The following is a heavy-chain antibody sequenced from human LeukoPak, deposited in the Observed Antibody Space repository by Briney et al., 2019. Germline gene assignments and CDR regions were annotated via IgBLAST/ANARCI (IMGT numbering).Heavy chain of an antibody. CDR3: ARTYHDFWSGYPQGYFDY. CDR2: ISSTGVST. V-gene: IGHV3-64*02. CDR1: GFNFNNFA. J-gene: IGHJ4*02. Sequence: GGSLRLSCAVSGFNFNNFAMHWVRQAPGKGLEYVSAISSTGVSTYYTDSVKGRFTISRDNSKNTLYLQMGSLRADDMAVYFCARTYHDFWSGYPQGYFDYWGQGTLVTVSS. D-gene: IGHD3-3*01.